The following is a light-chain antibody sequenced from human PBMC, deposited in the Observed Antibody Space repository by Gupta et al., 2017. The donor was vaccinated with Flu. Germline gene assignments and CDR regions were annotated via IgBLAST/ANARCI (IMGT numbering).Light chain of an antibody. V-gene: IGKV4-1*01. CDR2: WAS. CDR3: QQYDSTPLT. CDR1: QSVLFSSNNKNY. J-gene: IGKJ1*01. Sequence: DIVMTQSPDSLAVSLGERAPINCKSSQSVLFSSNNKNYLAWYQQKPGQPPKLLIDWASTRESGVPDRFSGSGSGTDFTLTISSLQAEDVAVYYCQQYDSTPLTFGQGTKVEIK.